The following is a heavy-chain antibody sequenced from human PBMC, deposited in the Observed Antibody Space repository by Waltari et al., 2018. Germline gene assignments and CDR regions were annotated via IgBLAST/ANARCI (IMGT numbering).Heavy chain of an antibody. CDR3: AKDAYGGNSVFDY. V-gene: IGHV3-23*01. CDR2: ISGSGGST. CDR1: GFTFSRYA. D-gene: IGHD2-21*02. J-gene: IGHJ4*02. Sequence: EVQLLESGGGLVQPGGSLRLYCAASGFTFSRYALSWVRQAPGKGLECVSAISGSGGSTYYADSVKGRFTISRDNSKNTLYLQMNSLRAEDTAVYYCAKDAYGGNSVFDYWGQGTLVTVSS.